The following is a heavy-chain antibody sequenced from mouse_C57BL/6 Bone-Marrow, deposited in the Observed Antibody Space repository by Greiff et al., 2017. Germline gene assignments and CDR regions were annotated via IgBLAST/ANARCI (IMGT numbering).Heavy chain of an antibody. CDR2: IHPSDSDN. J-gene: IGHJ1*03. CDR1: GYTFTSYW. Sequence: VQLQQPGAELVKPGASVKVSCKASGYTFTSYWMHWVKQRPGQGLEWIGRIHPSDSDNNYNQKFKGKATLTVDKSSSTAYMQLSSLTSEDSAVYYCAIWRPQPYFDVWGTGTTVTVSS. D-gene: IGHD3-2*02. CDR3: AIWRPQPYFDV. V-gene: IGHV1-74*01.